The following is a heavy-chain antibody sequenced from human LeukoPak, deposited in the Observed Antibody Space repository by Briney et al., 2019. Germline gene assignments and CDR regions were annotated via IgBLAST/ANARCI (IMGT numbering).Heavy chain of an antibody. V-gene: IGHV4-31*03. D-gene: IGHD6-13*01. CDR1: GGSTSGGGYY. CDR2: MFYSGST. J-gene: IGHJ4*02. CDR3: GRGFVSSKVGY. Sequence: SQTLSLTCTVSGGSTSGGGYYWSWIRPHPGKGLEWIVCMFYSGSTHYNPSHKSRVIISVDASKNQFSPEMSSVAAADAAVYYCGRGFVSSKVGYWGQGTLVTVSS.